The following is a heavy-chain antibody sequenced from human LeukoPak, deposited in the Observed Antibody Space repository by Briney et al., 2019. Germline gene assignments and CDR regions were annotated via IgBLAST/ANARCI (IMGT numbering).Heavy chain of an antibody. D-gene: IGHD3-10*01. J-gene: IGHJ5*02. CDR1: GGTFTSYG. CDR2: ISAYNGNT. Sequence: ASVKVSCKASGGTFTSYGISWVRQAPGQGLEWMGWISAYNGNTNYAQKLRGRVTMTTDTSTTTASMELRSLRSDDTAVYYCARARYYYGSGSYYREDPRWFDPWGQGTLVTVSS. V-gene: IGHV1-18*01. CDR3: ARARYYYGSGSYYREDPRWFDP.